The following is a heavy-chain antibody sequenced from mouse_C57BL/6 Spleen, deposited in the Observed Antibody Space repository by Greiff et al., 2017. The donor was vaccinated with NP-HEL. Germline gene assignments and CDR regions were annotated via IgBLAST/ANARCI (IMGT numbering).Heavy chain of an antibody. J-gene: IGHJ3*01. Sequence: VQLQESGAELVRPGTSVKVSCKASGYAFTNYLIEWVKQRPGQGLEWIGVINPGSGGTNYNEKFKGKATLTADKSSSTAYMQLSSLTSEDSAVYFGARHYYGSPFAYWGQGTLVTVSA. D-gene: IGHD1-1*01. CDR3: ARHYYGSPFAY. CDR2: INPGSGGT. V-gene: IGHV1-54*01. CDR1: GYAFTNYL.